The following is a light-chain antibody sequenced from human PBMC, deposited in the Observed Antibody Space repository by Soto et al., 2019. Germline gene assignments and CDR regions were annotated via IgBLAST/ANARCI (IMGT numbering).Light chain of an antibody. CDR3: QQYDASPPVT. CDR1: QSVNNNY. CDR2: GAS. V-gene: IGKV3-20*01. Sequence: ELVLTQSPGTLSLSPGERATLSCRASQSVNNNYLAWYQQKPSQAPRLLIYGASSRATGIPDRFTGSGSGTDFTLSIDRLEPEDFAVYYCQQYDASPPVTFGPGTKVDT. J-gene: IGKJ3*01.